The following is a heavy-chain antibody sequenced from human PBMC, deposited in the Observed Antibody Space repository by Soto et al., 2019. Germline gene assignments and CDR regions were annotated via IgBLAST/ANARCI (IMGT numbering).Heavy chain of an antibody. CDR1: GFTFSSYG. CDR3: AKEEGEQLVDY. V-gene: IGHV3-30*18. Sequence: QVQLVESGGGVVQPGRSLRLSCAASGFTFSSYGMHWVRQAPGKGLEWVAVISYDGSNKYYADSVKGRVTISRDNSKNTLYLQMNSLRAEDTAVYYCAKEEGEQLVDYWGQGTLVTVSS. D-gene: IGHD6-13*01. CDR2: ISYDGSNK. J-gene: IGHJ4*02.